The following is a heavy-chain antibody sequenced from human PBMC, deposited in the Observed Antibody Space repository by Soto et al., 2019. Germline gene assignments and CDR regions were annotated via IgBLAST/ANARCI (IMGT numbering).Heavy chain of an antibody. CDR3: ARMVVPADKYGMDV. CDR2: ISGSGGST. D-gene: IGHD2-2*01. V-gene: IGHV3-23*01. J-gene: IGHJ6*02. Sequence: GGSLRLSCAASGFTFSSYAMSWVRQAPGKGLEWVSAISGSGGSTYYADSVKGRFTISRDNSKNTLYLQMNSLRAEDTAVYYCARMVVPADKYGMDVWGQGTTVTVSS. CDR1: GFTFSSYA.